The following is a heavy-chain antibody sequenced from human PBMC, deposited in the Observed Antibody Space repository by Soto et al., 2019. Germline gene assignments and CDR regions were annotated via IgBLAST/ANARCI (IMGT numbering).Heavy chain of an antibody. V-gene: IGHV4-39*01. CDR1: GGSISSSSYY. CDR2: IYYSGST. J-gene: IGHJ6*03. Sequence: SETLSLTCTFSGGSISSSSYYWGWIRQPPGKGLEWIGSIYYSGSTYYNPSLKSRVSISVDTSKNQFSLKLSSVTAADTAVYYCARPFHDFWSGYYADYYYYYYMDVWGKGTTVTVSS. CDR3: ARPFHDFWSGYYADYYYYYYMDV. D-gene: IGHD3-3*01.